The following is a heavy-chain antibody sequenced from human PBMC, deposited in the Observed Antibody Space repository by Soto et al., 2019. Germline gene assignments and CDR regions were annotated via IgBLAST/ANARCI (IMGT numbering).Heavy chain of an antibody. CDR1: GGSISIGDYA. D-gene: IGHD6-13*01. CDR2: IYYSGST. CDR3: ARAPYPSSWYLAWFDH. J-gene: IGHJ5*02. Sequence: SSETLCVTCTFSGGSISIGDYAWSWIRQPPGKGLEWIGYIYYSGSTYYNPSLKSRVTISVDTSKNQFSLKLSSVTAADTAVYYCARAPYPSSWYLAWFDHWGQGTRVTVSS. V-gene: IGHV4-30-4*01.